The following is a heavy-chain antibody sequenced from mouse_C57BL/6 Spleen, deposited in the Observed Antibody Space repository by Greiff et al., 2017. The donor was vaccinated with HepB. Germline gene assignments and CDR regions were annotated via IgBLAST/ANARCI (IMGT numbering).Heavy chain of an antibody. J-gene: IGHJ4*01. CDR2: IYPGSGST. V-gene: IGHV1-55*01. D-gene: IGHD1-1*01. CDR1: GYTFTSSW. CDR3: ASITTVVAKDYAMDY. Sequence: QVQLQQPGAELVKPGASVKMSCKASGYTFTSSWITWVKQRPGQGLEWIGDIYPGSGSTNYNEKFKSKATLTVDTSSSKAYMQLSSLTSEDSAVYYCASITTVVAKDYAMDYWGQGTSVTVSS.